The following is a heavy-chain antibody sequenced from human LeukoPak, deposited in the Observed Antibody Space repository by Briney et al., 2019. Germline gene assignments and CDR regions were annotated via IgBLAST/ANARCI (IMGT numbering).Heavy chain of an antibody. CDR1: GYTLSNHA. D-gene: IGHD3-22*01. Sequence: ASVKVSCKGSGYTLSNHAFSWVRQAPGQGLEWMGRINPSSGGANYGQKFQGRVTMTRDTSITTAYMELRRLTSADTAVYYCARGGNYDSSPDYWGQGTLVTVSS. CDR3: ARGGNYDSSPDY. CDR2: INPSSGGA. J-gene: IGHJ4*02. V-gene: IGHV1-2*06.